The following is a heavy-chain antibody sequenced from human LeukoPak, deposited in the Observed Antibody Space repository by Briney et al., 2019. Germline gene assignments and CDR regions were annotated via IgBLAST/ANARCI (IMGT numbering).Heavy chain of an antibody. D-gene: IGHD3-16*02. CDR3: ASHYRFAFDD. Sequence: PSETLSLTCTVSGGSMSSDYWSWVRQPPGKALEWLGYINNNGGANYNPSLKTRITISLDTSQNQFSLKVTSVTAADTAVYYCASHYRFAFDDWGQGTLVTVSS. V-gene: IGHV4-59*08. J-gene: IGHJ3*01. CDR2: INNNGGA. CDR1: GGSMSSDY.